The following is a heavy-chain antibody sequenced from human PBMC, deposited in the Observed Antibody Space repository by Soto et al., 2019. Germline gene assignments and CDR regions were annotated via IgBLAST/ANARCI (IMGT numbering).Heavy chain of an antibody. CDR1: GYTFTSYG. Sequence: QVQLVQSGSEVKKPGASVKVSCKASGYTFTSYGISWVRHAPGQGLDWMGWISAYNGNTNYAQKPQGRVTFTTDTPTSTAYMDLRSLRSDDTAVYYCARERITIFGVVTKADYWGQGTLVTVSS. J-gene: IGHJ4*02. CDR3: ARERITIFGVVTKADY. V-gene: IGHV1-18*01. D-gene: IGHD3-3*01. CDR2: ISAYNGNT.